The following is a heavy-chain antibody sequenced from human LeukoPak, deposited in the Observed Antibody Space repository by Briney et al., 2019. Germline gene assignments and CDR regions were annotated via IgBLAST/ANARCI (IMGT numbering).Heavy chain of an antibody. CDR2: ISSSSSYI. CDR3: ARDGPDIVVVPADYYYYGMDV. V-gene: IGHV3-21*01. D-gene: IGHD2-2*01. CDR1: GFTFSSYS. J-gene: IGHJ6*02. Sequence: GGSLRLSCAASGFTFSSYSMNWVRQAPGKGLEWVSSISSSSSYIYYADSVKGRFTISRDNAKNSLYLQMNSLRAEDTAVYYCARDGPDIVVVPADYYYYGMDVWGQGTTVTVSS.